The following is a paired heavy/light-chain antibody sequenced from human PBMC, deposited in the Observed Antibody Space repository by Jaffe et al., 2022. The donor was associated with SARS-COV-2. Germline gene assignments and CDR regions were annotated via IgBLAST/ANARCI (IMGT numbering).Light chain of an antibody. V-gene: IGKV1-39*01. Sequence: DIQMTQSPSSLSASVGDRVTITCRASQSISRHLNWYQHKPGKAPRLLIYGASSLETGVPSRFSGSGSGTDFTLTVSSLQPEDFATYICQQSYSTPRTFGQGTKLEIK. CDR1: QSISRH. CDR3: QQSYSTPRT. CDR2: GAS. J-gene: IGKJ2*01.
Heavy chain of an antibody. Sequence: EVQLVESGGGLVQPGGSLRLSCVVSGFTFGNYWMSWVRQAPGKGLEWVANIKQDGSEKYYVESVEGRFTIFRDNARNSLFLQMNSLRAEDTAEYFCARDLFDVNKVKPFDHWGQGTLVTVSS. CDR1: GFTFGNYW. CDR2: IKQDGSEK. J-gene: IGHJ4*02. CDR3: ARDLFDVNKVKPFDH. D-gene: IGHD3-10*02. V-gene: IGHV3-7*01.